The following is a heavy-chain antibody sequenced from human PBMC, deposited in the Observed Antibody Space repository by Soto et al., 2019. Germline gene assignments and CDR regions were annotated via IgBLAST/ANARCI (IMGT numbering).Heavy chain of an antibody. CDR1: GYSLTSYW. D-gene: IGHD5-18*01. CDR2: IYPGDSDS. V-gene: IGHV5-51*01. Sequence: GESLKISCKGSGYSLTSYWIGWVRQMPGKGLEWMGIIYPGDSDSRSSPSFQGQVTISADKSISTAYLQWSSLKASDTATYYCARVGYSYGYFDYWGQGTLVTVS. J-gene: IGHJ4*02. CDR3: ARVGYSYGYFDY.